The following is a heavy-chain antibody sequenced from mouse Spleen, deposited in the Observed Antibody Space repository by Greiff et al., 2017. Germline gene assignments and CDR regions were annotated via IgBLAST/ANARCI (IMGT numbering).Heavy chain of an antibody. CDR3: ARTVYGNYDAMDY. D-gene: IGHD2-1*01. Sequence: QVQLQQPGAELVKPGASVKLSCKASGYTFTSYWMQWVKQRPGQGLEWIGEIDPSDSSTNYNQKFKGKATLTVDTSSSTAYMQLSSLTSEDSAVYYCARTVYGNYDAMDYWGQGTSVTVSS. CDR1: GYTFTSYW. J-gene: IGHJ4*01. CDR2: IDPSDSST. V-gene: IGHV1-50*01.